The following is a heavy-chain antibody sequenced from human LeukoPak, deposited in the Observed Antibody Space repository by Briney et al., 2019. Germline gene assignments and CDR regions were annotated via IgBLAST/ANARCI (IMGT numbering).Heavy chain of an antibody. CDR2: IYYSGST. CDR3: ARNRAPEYYYYMDV. CDR1: GGSISSSSYY. V-gene: IGHV4-39*01. Sequence: SETLSLTCTVSGGSISSSSYYWGWIRQPPGKGLEWIGSIYYSGSTYYNPSLKSRVTISVDTSKNQFSLKLSSVTAADTAVYYCARNRAPEYYYYMDVWGKGTTVTVSS. D-gene: IGHD3-10*01. J-gene: IGHJ6*03.